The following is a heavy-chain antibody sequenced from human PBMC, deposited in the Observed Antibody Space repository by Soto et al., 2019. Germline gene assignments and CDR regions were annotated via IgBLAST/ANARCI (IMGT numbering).Heavy chain of an antibody. CDR3: SGGGGAYWCCGRFGPVEFDF. D-gene: IGHD2-21*01. Sequence: QVQLVQSGAEVKKPGSSVKVSCKASGGTFSSYAISWVRQAPGQGLEWMGGIIPIFGTANYAQKFQGRVTITADESNGPTYNEASNLEFEGTAGYFCSGGGGAYWCCGRFGPVEFDFRGRGTLVTVSS. CDR2: IIPIFGTA. CDR1: GGTFSSYA. J-gene: IGHJ2*01. V-gene: IGHV1-69*12.